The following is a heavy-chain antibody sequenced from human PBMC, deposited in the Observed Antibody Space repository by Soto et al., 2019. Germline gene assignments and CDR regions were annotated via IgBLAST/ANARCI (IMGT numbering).Heavy chain of an antibody. Sequence: QLQLQESGSGLVKPSQTLSLTCAVSGGSISSGGYSWSWIRQPPGKGLEWIGDMYHRGSTYYNRALKTRVTISVDRSKNQFSQNLSSVTAADTAVYYCARGMTTGTTLDYWGQGTLVTVSS. CDR3: ARGMTTGTTLDY. CDR1: GGSISSGGYS. CDR2: MYHRGST. D-gene: IGHD4-17*01. V-gene: IGHV4-30-2*01. J-gene: IGHJ4*02.